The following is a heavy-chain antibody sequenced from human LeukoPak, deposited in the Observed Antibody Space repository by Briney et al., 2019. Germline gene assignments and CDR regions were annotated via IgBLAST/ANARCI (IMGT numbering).Heavy chain of an antibody. J-gene: IGHJ4*02. D-gene: IGHD3-10*01. CDR1: GFIFHDSV. CDR2: VSKKSDYM. V-gene: IGHV3-9*01. CDR3: AKERYDGSGAAYDN. Sequence: QPGRSLRLSCAASGFIFHDSVMHWVRQAPGKGLEWVSGVSKKSDYMAYADSVKGRFTISRDNAKNSLYLQMNSLRAEDTALYYCAKERYDGSGAAYDNWGQGTLVTVSS.